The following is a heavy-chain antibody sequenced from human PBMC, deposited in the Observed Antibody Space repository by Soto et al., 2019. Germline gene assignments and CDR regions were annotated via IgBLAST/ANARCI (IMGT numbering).Heavy chain of an antibody. CDR1: GYTFTSYD. Sequence: QVQLVQSGAEVKKPGASVKVSCKASGYTFTSYDINWVRQATGQGLEWMGWMNPNSGNTGYAQKFQGRVTMTRNTSISTAYMELSSMRSEDTAVYYCAPAFRRMITFGGVIGYWGQGTLVTVSS. J-gene: IGHJ4*02. CDR2: MNPNSGNT. V-gene: IGHV1-8*01. CDR3: APAFRRMITFGGVIGY. D-gene: IGHD3-16*02.